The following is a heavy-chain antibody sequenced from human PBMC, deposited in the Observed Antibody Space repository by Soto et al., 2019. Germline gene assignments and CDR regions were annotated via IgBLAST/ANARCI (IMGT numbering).Heavy chain of an antibody. Sequence: QVQLVQSGAEVKKPGSSVKVSCKASGGTFSSYTISWVRQAPGQGLEWMGRIIPILGIANYAQKFQGRVTITAXXSXSXXYMELSSLRSEDTAVYYCARERWDHTAMATGYFDYWGQGTLVTVSS. CDR3: ARERWDHTAMATGYFDY. D-gene: IGHD5-18*01. J-gene: IGHJ4*02. CDR2: IIPILGIA. CDR1: GGTFSSYT. V-gene: IGHV1-69*08.